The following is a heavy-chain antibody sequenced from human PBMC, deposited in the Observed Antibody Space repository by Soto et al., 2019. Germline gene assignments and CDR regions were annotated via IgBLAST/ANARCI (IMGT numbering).Heavy chain of an antibody. Sequence: EVQLVESGGGLVQPGGSLRLSCAASGFTLSDNWIHWVRRAPGKGLVWVSRINNDGSSVTYADSVKGRFTLSRDNAKNTWFLLMDSLRVEDTAMYYCVRAPEQRPFDYWGQGTLVTVSS. D-gene: IGHD6-25*01. J-gene: IGHJ4*02. CDR3: VRAPEQRPFDY. CDR2: INNDGSSV. CDR1: GFTLSDNW. V-gene: IGHV3-74*03.